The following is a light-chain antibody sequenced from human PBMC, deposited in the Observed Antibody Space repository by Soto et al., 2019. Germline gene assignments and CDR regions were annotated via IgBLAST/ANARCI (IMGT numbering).Light chain of an antibody. V-gene: IGKV3-20*01. CDR2: AAS. CDR3: QPYNNWPLT. Sequence: EIVLTQSPGTLSLSPGERATLSCRASQSVSSSFLAWYQQRPGQAPRLLIYAASNTAPGIPDRFSGSGSGTDFTLTINSLQSEDFAVYYCQPYNNWPLTFGGGTKVEIK. J-gene: IGKJ4*01. CDR1: QSVSSSF.